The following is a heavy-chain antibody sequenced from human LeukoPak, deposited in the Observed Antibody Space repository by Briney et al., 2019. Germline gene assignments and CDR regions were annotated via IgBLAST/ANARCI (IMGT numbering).Heavy chain of an antibody. Sequence: SETLSLTCAVYGGSFSGYYWSWIRQPPGKGLEWIGEINHSGSTNYNPSLKSRVTISVDTSKNQFSLKLSSVTAADTAVYYCAGASWYRDIDYWGQGTLVTVSS. CDR2: INHSGST. CDR1: GGSFSGYY. J-gene: IGHJ4*02. D-gene: IGHD6-13*01. CDR3: AGASWYRDIDY. V-gene: IGHV4-34*01.